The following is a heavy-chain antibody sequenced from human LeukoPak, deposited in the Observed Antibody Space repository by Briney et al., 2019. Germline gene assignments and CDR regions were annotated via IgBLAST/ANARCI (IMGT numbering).Heavy chain of an antibody. J-gene: IGHJ4*02. CDR3: ARAEQWLAFDY. CDR2: IYSGDST. D-gene: IGHD6-19*01. Sequence: GGSLRLSCAASGFTVSSNYMSWVRQAPGKGLEWVSVIYSGDSTSYADSVKGRSTISRDNSKNTLYLQMNSLRAEDTAVYYCARAEQWLAFDYWGQGTLVTVSS. V-gene: IGHV3-66*01. CDR1: GFTVSSNY.